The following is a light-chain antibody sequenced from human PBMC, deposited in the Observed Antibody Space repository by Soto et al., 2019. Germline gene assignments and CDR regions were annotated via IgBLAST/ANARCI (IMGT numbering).Light chain of an antibody. Sequence: QSVLTQPPSGSGAPGQRVTISCTWSSSNIGAGYDVQWYQQFPGTDPKLLIYANTNRPSGVTDRFSGSRSGTSGSLTITGLQPEDEAEYYCQSYDNNLRVVFGGGTKLTDL. V-gene: IGLV1-40*01. CDR2: ANT. J-gene: IGLJ2*01. CDR3: QSYDNNLRVV. CDR1: SSNIGAGYD.